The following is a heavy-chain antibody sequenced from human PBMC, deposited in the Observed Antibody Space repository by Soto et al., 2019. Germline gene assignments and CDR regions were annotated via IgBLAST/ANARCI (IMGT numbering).Heavy chain of an antibody. J-gene: IGHJ4*02. D-gene: IGHD2-15*01. CDR2: IRTISSAI. CDR1: GSTFSDYP. V-gene: IGHV3-48*02. Sequence: GGSLRLSCAASGSTFSDYPMNWVRQAPGKGLEWVSSIRTISSAIYFADSVRGRFTISRDNARNSLYLQMTSLRDEDTAVYYCARETPSFDSWGQGTLVTVSS. CDR3: ARETPSFDS.